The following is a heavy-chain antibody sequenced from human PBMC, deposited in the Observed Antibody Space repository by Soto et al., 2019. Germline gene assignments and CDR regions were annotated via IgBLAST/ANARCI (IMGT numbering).Heavy chain of an antibody. D-gene: IGHD3-22*01. V-gene: IGHV4-4*02. CDR3: ARESPYYYDSSGFLGY. J-gene: IGHJ4*02. CDR1: GGSISSSNW. Sequence: SETLSLTCAVSGGSISSSNWWSWVRQPPRKGREWIGEIYHSGSTNYNPSLKSRVTISVDKSKNQFSLKLSSVTAADTAVYYCARESPYYYDSSGFLGYWGQGTLVTVSS. CDR2: IYHSGST.